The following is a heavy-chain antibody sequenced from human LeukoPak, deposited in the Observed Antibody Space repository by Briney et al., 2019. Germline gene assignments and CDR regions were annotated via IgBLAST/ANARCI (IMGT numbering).Heavy chain of an antibody. Sequence: SVKVSCKASGGTSSSYAISWVRQAPGQGLEWMGRIIPILGIANYAQKFQGRVTITADKSTSTAYMELSSLRSEDTAVYYCARGMYYYDSSGYYYFDYWGQGTLVTVSS. CDR3: ARGMYYYDSSGYYYFDY. D-gene: IGHD3-22*01. CDR1: GGTSSSYA. V-gene: IGHV1-69*04. J-gene: IGHJ4*02. CDR2: IIPILGIA.